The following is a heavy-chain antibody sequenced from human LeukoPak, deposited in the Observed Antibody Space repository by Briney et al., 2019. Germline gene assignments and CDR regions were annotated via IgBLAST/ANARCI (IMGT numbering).Heavy chain of an antibody. CDR3: ARAHRGDYGGTMGDAFDI. Sequence: SGPTLVKPTQTLTLTCTFSGFSLSTSGMCVSWIRQPPGKALEWLARIDWDDGKYYSTSLKTRLTISKDTSKNQVVLTMTNMDPVDTATYYCARAHRGDYGGTMGDAFDIWGQGTMVTVSS. V-gene: IGHV2-70*11. J-gene: IGHJ3*02. D-gene: IGHD4-23*01. CDR1: GFSLSTSGMC. CDR2: IDWDDGK.